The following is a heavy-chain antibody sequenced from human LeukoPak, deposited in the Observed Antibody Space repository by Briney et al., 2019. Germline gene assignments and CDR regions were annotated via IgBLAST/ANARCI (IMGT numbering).Heavy chain of an antibody. V-gene: IGHV4-31*03. D-gene: IGHD6-13*01. CDR2: IYYSGST. Sequence: SETLSLTCTVSGGSISSGGYYWSWIRQHPGKGLEWIGYIYYSGSTYYNPSLKSRIIISVDTSKNQFSLKLSSVTAADTAVYYCARGHDSSSADYWGQGTLVTVSS. CDR1: GGSISSGGYY. J-gene: IGHJ4*02. CDR3: ARGHDSSSADY.